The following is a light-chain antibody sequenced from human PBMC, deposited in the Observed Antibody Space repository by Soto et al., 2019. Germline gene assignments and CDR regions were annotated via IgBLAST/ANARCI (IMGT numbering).Light chain of an antibody. V-gene: IGLV1-40*01. Sequence: QSVLTQPPSMSGAPGQRVTISCTGSSSKIGAGYDVHWYQQLPGTPPKLLIYLNNDRPSGVPDRFSGSKSGTSASLTIIGVRAFEDAVYSCQYSDNSLPGLGSFGGGTKVTVL. CDR2: LNN. J-gene: IGLJ2*01. CDR1: SSKIGAGYD. CDR3: QYSDNSLPGLGS.